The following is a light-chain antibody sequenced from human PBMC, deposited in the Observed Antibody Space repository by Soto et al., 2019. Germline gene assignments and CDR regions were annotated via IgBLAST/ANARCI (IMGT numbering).Light chain of an antibody. CDR2: GNS. J-gene: IGLJ1*01. CDR1: SSNIGAGYD. CDR3: QSYDSSLSGYV. V-gene: IGLV1-40*01. Sequence: QSVLTKPPSVSGAPGQRVTISCTGSSSNIGAGYDVHWYQQLPGTAPKLLIYGNSNRPSGGPDRFSGSKSGTSGSLAITGLQADDEADYYCQSYDSSLSGYVFVTGTKLTVL.